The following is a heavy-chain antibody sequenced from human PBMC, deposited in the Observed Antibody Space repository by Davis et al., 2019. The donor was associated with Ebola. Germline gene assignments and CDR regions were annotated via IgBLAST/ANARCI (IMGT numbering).Heavy chain of an antibody. CDR2: INSAGSST. CDR1: GFTFSSYR. D-gene: IGHD1-26*01. Sequence: PGGSLRLSCQASGFTFSSYRMNWVRQPQGKGLVWVSRINSAGSSTSYADSVKGRFTISRDNAKNTLYLQMNSRRAEDTAVYYCARERSGRYYDAFDIWGQGTMVTVSS. J-gene: IGHJ3*02. CDR3: ARERSGRYYDAFDI. V-gene: IGHV3-74*01.